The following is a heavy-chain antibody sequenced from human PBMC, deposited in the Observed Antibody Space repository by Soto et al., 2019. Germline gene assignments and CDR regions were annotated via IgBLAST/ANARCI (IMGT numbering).Heavy chain of an antibody. V-gene: IGHV3-30-3*01. Sequence: QVQLVESGGGVGQPGRSLTLSCVASGFTISNYIIYWVRQAPGKGLEWVAVISYDGSNTDYTDSVKGRFTISRDKSMNTVYLQMNSLRAEDTAVYYCARGGTVNGFDIWGQGTVVTVSS. CDR2: ISYDGSNT. CDR1: GFTISNYI. J-gene: IGHJ3*02. D-gene: IGHD1-1*01. CDR3: ARGGTVNGFDI.